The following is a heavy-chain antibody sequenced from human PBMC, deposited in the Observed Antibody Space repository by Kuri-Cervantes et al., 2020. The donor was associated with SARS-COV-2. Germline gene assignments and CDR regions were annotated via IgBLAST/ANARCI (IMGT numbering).Heavy chain of an antibody. Sequence: ASVNVSCKASGYTFTSYAMHWVRQAPGQRLEWMGWINAGNGNTKYSQKFQGRVTMTEDTSTDTAYMELSSLRSDDTAVYYCATGGDGYNSYYFDYWGQGTLVTVSS. V-gene: IGHV1-3*01. J-gene: IGHJ4*02. D-gene: IGHD5-24*01. CDR2: INAGNGNT. CDR1: GYTFTSYA. CDR3: ATGGDGYNSYYFDY.